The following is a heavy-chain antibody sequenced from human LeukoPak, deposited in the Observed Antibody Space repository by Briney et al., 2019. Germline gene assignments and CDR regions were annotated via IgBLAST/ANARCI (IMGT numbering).Heavy chain of an antibody. CDR1: GYSFTTYW. J-gene: IGHJ4*02. CDR2: IYPRDSDT. D-gene: IGHD2-2*01. CDR3: ARLTRLVVPAALGDY. V-gene: IGHV5-51*01. Sequence: GESLKISCKGSGYSFTTYWIGWVRQMPGKGLEWMGIIYPRDSDTRYSPSFQGQVTISADKSISTAYLQWSSLKASDTAMYYCARLTRLVVPAALGDYWGQGTLVTVSS.